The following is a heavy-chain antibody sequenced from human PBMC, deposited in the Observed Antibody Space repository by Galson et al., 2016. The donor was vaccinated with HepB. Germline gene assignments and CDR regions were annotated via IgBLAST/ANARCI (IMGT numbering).Heavy chain of an antibody. CDR1: GDSINNGHW. CDR2: IYDNGDT. CDR3: ARAGAFDY. J-gene: IGHJ4*02. Sequence: SETLSLTCTIFGDSINNGHWWSWVRQPPGKGLEWIGEIYDNGDTNYNPSLKTRVTMSVDNSKNHYFLKVDSMTAADTGVYYCARAGAFDYWGPGTLVTVSS. V-gene: IGHV4-4*02.